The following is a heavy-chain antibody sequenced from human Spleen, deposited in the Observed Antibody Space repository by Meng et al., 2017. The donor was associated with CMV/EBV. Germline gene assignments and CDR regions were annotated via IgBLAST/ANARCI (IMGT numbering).Heavy chain of an antibody. CDR1: GYSFTSYW. V-gene: IGHV5-51*01. CDR3: AKGDLSYYYGMDV. CDR2: IYPGESDT. J-gene: IGHJ6*02. D-gene: IGHD3-3*01. Sequence: GESLKISCKGSGYSFTSYWIGWVRQMPGKGLEWMGIIYPGESDTRYSPSFQGQVTISADKSISTAYLQWSSLKASDTAMYYCAKGDLSYYYGMDVWGQGTTVTVSS.